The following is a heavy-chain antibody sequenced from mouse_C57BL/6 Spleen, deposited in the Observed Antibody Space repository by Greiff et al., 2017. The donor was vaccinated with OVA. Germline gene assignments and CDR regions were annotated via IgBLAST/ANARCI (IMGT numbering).Heavy chain of an antibody. CDR1: GFTFSDYY. J-gene: IGHJ2*01. CDR2: INYDGSST. V-gene: IGHV5-16*01. CDR3: ARDANYYGSSYFDY. Sequence: EVQLVESEGGLVQPGSSMKLSCTASGFTFSDYYMAWVRQVPEKGLEWVANINYDGSSTYYLDSLKSRFIISRDNAKNILYLQMSSLKSEDTATYYCARDANYYGSSYFDYWGQGTTLTVSS. D-gene: IGHD1-1*01.